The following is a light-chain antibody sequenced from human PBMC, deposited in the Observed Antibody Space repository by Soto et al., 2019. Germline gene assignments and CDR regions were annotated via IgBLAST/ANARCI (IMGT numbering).Light chain of an antibody. J-gene: IGKJ1*01. CDR1: QSIGRN. CDR3: QQSYSTPPT. CDR2: TSS. V-gene: IGKV1-39*01. Sequence: DIQMTHPPSSLLASVGDRVPITCRASQSIGRNLNWYQQKPGKAPTLLMFTSSNLQSGVPSRFSGSGSGTDFILTISSLQPEDFATYYCQQSYSTPPTFGQGTKVDIK.